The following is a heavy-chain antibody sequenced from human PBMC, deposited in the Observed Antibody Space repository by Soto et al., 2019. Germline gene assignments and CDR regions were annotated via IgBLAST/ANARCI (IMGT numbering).Heavy chain of an antibody. Sequence: QVQLVESGGGVVQPGRSLRLSCAASGFTFSSYGMHWVRQAPGKGLAWVAVISYDGSNKYCADSVKGRFTISRDNSKNTLYLQMNSLRAEDTAVYYCAKAMVVVTAISGGGGFDKWGQGTLVTVSS. V-gene: IGHV3-30*18. J-gene: IGHJ3*02. CDR1: GFTFSSYG. CDR2: ISYDGSNK. D-gene: IGHD2-21*02. CDR3: AKAMVVVTAISGGGGFDK.